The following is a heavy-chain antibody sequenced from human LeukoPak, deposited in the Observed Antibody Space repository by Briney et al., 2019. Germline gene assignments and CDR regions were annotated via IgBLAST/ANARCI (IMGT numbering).Heavy chain of an antibody. CDR2: IYYSGST. CDR3: ASAKQIDAFDI. J-gene: IGHJ3*02. V-gene: IGHV4-59*01. Sequence: PSETLSLTCTVSGDSISSYYWSWIRQPPGKGLEWIGYIYYSGSTNYNPSLKSRVTISVDTSKNQFSLKLSSVTAADTAVYYCASAKQIDAFDIWGQGTMVTVSS. CDR1: GDSISSYY.